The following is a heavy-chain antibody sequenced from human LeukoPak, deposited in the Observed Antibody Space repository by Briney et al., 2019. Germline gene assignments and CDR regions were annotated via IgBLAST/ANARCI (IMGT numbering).Heavy chain of an antibody. V-gene: IGHV1-18*01. J-gene: IGHJ4*02. CDR3: ARGWDPAPLDY. D-gene: IGHD1-26*01. CDR1: GYTFTSFG. Sequence: ASVKVSCKASGYTFTSFGISWVRQAPGQGLEWMGWISGKKGNTKYAQKLQGRVTMSRDTSTSTASMELMSLTSDDTAVYYCARGWDPAPLDYWGQGTLVTVSS. CDR2: ISGKKGNT.